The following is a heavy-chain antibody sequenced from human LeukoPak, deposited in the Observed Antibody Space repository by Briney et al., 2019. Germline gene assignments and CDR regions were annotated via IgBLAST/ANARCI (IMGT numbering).Heavy chain of an antibody. Sequence: GGSLRLSCEASGFTFSTYAMSWVRQAPGRGLEWVSGICGSGGCTYYADSVKGRFTISRDNSKNTLYLQMNSLRVEDTAVYYCASTPFYDYVWGSYRYRGLFDNWGQGTLVSVSS. V-gene: IGHV3-23*01. CDR1: GFTFSTYA. J-gene: IGHJ4*02. D-gene: IGHD3-16*02. CDR2: ICGSGGCT. CDR3: ASTPFYDYVWGSYRYRGLFDN.